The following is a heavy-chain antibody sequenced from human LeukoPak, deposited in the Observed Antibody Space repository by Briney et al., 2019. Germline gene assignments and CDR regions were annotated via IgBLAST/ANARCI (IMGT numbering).Heavy chain of an antibody. D-gene: IGHD3-10*01. J-gene: IGHJ4*02. V-gene: IGHV3-23*01. CDR3: AKILGDITMVRGVRYYFDY. CDR1: GFTFSDYE. Sequence: PGGSLRLSCAVSGFTFSDYEMNWVRQAPGKGLEWVSAISGSGGSTYYADSVKGRFTISRDNSKNTLYLQMNSLRAEDTAVYYCAKILGDITMVRGVRYYFDYWGQGTLVTVSS. CDR2: ISGSGGST.